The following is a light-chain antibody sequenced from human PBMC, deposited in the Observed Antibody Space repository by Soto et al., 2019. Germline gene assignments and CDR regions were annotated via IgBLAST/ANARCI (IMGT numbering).Light chain of an antibody. V-gene: IGLV2-14*01. CDR2: EVS. CDR1: SSDVGGYNF. Sequence: QSALTQPASVSGSPGQSITISCTGTSSDVGGYNFVSWYQQHPGKVPKLMIYEVSNRPSGVSDRFSGSKSGNTASLTISGLQAEDEGDYYCCSYTSTSTPVVFGGGTKVTVL. J-gene: IGLJ2*01. CDR3: CSYTSTSTPVV.